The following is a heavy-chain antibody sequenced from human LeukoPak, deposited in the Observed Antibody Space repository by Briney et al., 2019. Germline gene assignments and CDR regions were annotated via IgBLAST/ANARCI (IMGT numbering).Heavy chain of an antibody. CDR2: IYRSGST. V-gene: IGHV4-30-2*01. CDR3: ARGGSNSYFQH. J-gene: IGHJ1*01. Sequence: SETLSLTCAVSGVSISSGINCWSWIRQAPGKGLEWIGYIYRSGSTQFSPSFKSRVTMSADTSQNQFSLKLRSVTAADTAVYYCARGGSNSYFQHWGQGTLVTVSS. D-gene: IGHD1-26*01. CDR1: GVSISSGINC.